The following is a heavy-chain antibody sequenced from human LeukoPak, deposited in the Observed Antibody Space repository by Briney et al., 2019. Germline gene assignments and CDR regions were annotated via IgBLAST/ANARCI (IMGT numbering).Heavy chain of an antibody. CDR1: GYTFTSYY. V-gene: IGHV1-46*01. D-gene: IGHD3-22*01. Sequence: GASVKVSCKASGYTFTSYYMHWVRQAPGQGLEWMGIINPSGGSTSYARKFQGRVTMTRDTSTSTVYMELSSLRSEDTAVYYCARGNYYDSSGPMYYFDYWGQGTLVTVSS. CDR2: INPSGGST. CDR3: ARGNYYDSSGPMYYFDY. J-gene: IGHJ4*02.